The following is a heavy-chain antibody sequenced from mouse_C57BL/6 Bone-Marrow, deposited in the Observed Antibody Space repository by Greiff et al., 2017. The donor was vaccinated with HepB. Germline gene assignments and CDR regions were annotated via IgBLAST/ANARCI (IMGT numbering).Heavy chain of an antibody. V-gene: IGHV1-64*01. CDR2: IHPNSGST. CDR1: GYTFTSYW. CDR3: AELGPYFDY. J-gene: IGHJ2*01. Sequence: QVQLQQSGAALVKPGASVKLSCKASGYTFTSYWMHWVKQRPGQGLEWIGMIHPNSGSTNYNEKFKSKATLTVDKSSSTAYMQLSSLTSEDSAVYYCAELGPYFDYWGQGTTLTVSS. D-gene: IGHD4-1*01.